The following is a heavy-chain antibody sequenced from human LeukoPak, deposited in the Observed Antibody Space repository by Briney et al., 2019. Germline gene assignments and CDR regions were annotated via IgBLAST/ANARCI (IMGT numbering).Heavy chain of an antibody. CDR2: VTPSGGST. CDR1: GYSLTNYY. J-gene: IGHJ4*02. CDR3: ARGAPTTRIGAGRFDY. Sequence: ASVKVSCKAFGYSLTNYYVHWVRQAPGQGLEWLGEVTPSGGSTSYAQKFQGRITVTRDTYTNTVYMDLSSLRSEDTATYYCARGAPTTRIGAGRFDYWGQGSLLTVAS. V-gene: IGHV1-46*01. D-gene: IGHD5-12*01.